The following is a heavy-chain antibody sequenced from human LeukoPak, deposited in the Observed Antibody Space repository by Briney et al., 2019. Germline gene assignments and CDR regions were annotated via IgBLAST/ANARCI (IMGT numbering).Heavy chain of an antibody. J-gene: IGHJ4*02. V-gene: IGHV3-74*01. CDR2: INSDGSST. D-gene: IGHD4-17*01. Sequence: GGSLRLSCAASGFTFSSYWLPWVRQAPGKGLVWVSRINSDGSSTSYADSVKGRFTISRDNAKNTLYLQMNSLRAEDTAVYYCARPDYGDYHFDYWGLGTLVTVSS. CDR3: ARPDYGDYHFDY. CDR1: GFTFSSYW.